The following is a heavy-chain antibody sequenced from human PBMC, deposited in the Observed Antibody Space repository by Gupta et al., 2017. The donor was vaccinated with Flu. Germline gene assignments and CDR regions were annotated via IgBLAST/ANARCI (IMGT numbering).Heavy chain of an antibody. Sequence: MGGYGWGWFRQPDGKGLEWIGRIYASGYTTYNPSLKSRVSMSVNTSKNQFSLKVRFLTAADTALYYCARDGGHSYGAGYDYWGQGTPVTVSS. V-gene: IGHV4-4*07. J-gene: IGHJ4*02. CDR1: MGGYG. CDR3: ARDGGHSYGAGYDY. D-gene: IGHD5-18*01. CDR2: IYASGYT.